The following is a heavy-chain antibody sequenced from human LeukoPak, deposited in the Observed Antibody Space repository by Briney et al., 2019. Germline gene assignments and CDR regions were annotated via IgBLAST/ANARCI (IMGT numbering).Heavy chain of an antibody. Sequence: GGSLRLSCAASGFTVSSNYMSWVRQAPGKGLEWVSVIYSGGSTYYADSVKGRFTISRDNAKKSLYLQMNSLRAEDTAVYYCGRDLVDYWGQGTRVTVSS. CDR2: IYSGGST. CDR1: GFTVSSNY. V-gene: IGHV3-53*01. CDR3: GRDLVDY. J-gene: IGHJ4*02.